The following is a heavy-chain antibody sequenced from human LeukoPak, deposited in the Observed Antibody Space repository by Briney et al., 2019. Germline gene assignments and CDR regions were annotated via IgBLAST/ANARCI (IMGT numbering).Heavy chain of an antibody. CDR3: ARSVAGAPTASFDY. D-gene: IGHD6-19*01. CDR2: INHSGST. J-gene: IGHJ4*02. CDR1: GGSFSGYY. Sequence: SETLSLTCAVYGGSFSGYYWSWIRQPPGKGLEWIGEINHSGSTNYNPSLKSRVTISVDTSKNQFSLKLSSVTAADTAVYYCARSVAGAPTASFDYWGQGTLVTVSS. V-gene: IGHV4-34*01.